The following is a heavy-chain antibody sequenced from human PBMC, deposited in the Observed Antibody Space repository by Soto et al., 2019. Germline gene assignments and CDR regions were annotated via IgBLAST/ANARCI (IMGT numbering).Heavy chain of an antibody. D-gene: IGHD2-2*02. J-gene: IGHJ4*02. CDR2: IGGSGSST. CDR1: GFTFSSYA. CDR3: AKDCSSTRCYNY. V-gene: IGHV3-23*01. Sequence: GGSLRLSCAASGFTFSSYAMGWVRQAPGKGLEWVSGIGGSGSSTYYAESVKGRFTISRDNSKKTLYLQMNSLRAEDTAVYYCAKDCSSTRCYNYWGQGTLVTVSS.